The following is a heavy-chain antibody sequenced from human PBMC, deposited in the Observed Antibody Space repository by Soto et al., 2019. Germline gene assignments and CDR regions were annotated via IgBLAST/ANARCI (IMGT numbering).Heavy chain of an antibody. CDR3: TRCSNGVCDY. D-gene: IGHD2-8*01. CDR1: GFTFSSYW. J-gene: IGHJ4*02. Sequence: PGGSLRLSCAASGFTFSSYWMSWVRQAPRQGLEWVANIKQDGSEKYYVDSVKGRFTISRDNSKNSLYLQMNSLRAEDTALYYCTRCSNGVCDYWGQGALVTVSS. CDR2: IKQDGSEK. V-gene: IGHV3-7*01.